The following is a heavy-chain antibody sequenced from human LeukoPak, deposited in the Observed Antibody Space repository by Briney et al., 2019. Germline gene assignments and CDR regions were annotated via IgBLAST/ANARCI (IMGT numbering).Heavy chain of an antibody. Sequence: GGSLRLSCAASGFTFSSYWMHWVRQAPGKGLVWVSRINSDGSSTSYADSVKGRFTISRDNAKNTLYLQMNSLRAEDTALYSCARDARDTAMVTEWYFDLWGRGTLVTVSS. CDR2: INSDGSST. CDR1: GFTFSSYW. CDR3: ARDARDTAMVTEWYFDL. V-gene: IGHV3-74*01. D-gene: IGHD5-18*01. J-gene: IGHJ2*01.